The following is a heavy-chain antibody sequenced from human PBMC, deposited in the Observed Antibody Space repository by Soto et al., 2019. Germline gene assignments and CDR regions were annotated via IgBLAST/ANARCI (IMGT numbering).Heavy chain of an antibody. CDR1: GGSFSGYY. CDR3: ARIPRAYSRSAYDY. Sequence: PSETLSLTCAVYGGSFSGYYWSWIRQPPGKGLEWIGEINHSGSTNYNPSLKSRVTISVDTSKNQFSLKLSSVTAADTAVYYCARIPRAYSRSAYDYWGQGTLVTVSS. V-gene: IGHV4-34*01. D-gene: IGHD6-6*01. J-gene: IGHJ4*02. CDR2: INHSGST.